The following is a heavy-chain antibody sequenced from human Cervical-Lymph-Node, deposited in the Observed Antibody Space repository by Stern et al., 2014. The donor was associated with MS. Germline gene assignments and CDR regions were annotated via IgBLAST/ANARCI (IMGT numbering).Heavy chain of an antibody. J-gene: IGHJ4*02. Sequence: QMQLVQSGSEPKKPGSSVKVSCKVSGGTFSTYKISCVRQAPGQGLEWMGAIIPIFGTADYAQKFQDRVTIIADESTSEVHMELISLRSEDTGVYYCARLGSGYDSSYLDFWGQGTLVTVSS. CDR1: GGTFSTYK. CDR2: IIPIFGTA. CDR3: ARLGSGYDSSYLDF. V-gene: IGHV1-69*01. D-gene: IGHD5-12*01.